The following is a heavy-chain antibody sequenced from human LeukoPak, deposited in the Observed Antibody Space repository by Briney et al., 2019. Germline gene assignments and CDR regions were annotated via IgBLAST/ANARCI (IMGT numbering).Heavy chain of an antibody. Sequence: ASVKVSCKASGYTFTGYYMHWVRQAPGQGLEWMGWINPNSGGTNYAQKFQGRVTMTRDTSISTAYMELSRLRSDDTAVYYCARGDCSSTSCYTKRGFDYWGQGTLVTVSS. CDR2: INPNSGGT. CDR1: GYTFTGYY. CDR3: ARGDCSSTSCYTKRGFDY. V-gene: IGHV1-2*02. D-gene: IGHD2-2*02. J-gene: IGHJ4*02.